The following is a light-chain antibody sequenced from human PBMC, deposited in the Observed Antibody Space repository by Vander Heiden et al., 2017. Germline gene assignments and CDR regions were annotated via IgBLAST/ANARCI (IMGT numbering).Light chain of an antibody. Sequence: QSFLTQPPSASGTPGQRVTISCSGGSSNIGSNTVHWYQQFPGTAPKLLIFSSKQRASGVPDRFSASKSGTSASLAVSGLQSEDEANYYCAAWDDSLNGWVFGGGTTLTVL. CDR1: SSNIGSNT. CDR3: AAWDDSLNGWV. V-gene: IGLV1-44*01. J-gene: IGLJ3*02. CDR2: SSK.